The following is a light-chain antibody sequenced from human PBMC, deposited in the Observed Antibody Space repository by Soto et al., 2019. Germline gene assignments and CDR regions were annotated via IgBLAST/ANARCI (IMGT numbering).Light chain of an antibody. V-gene: IGKV1-5*03. CDR2: KAS. J-gene: IGKJ2*01. CDR1: QSISSW. CDR3: QQYSNNPDT. Sequence: DIQMTQSPSTLSASVGDRVTITCRASQSISSWLAWYQQKPGKAPKLLIYKASTLESGVPSRFSGSGSGTEFTLTISSLQPDDFATYHFQQYSNNPDTFGQGTKLEI.